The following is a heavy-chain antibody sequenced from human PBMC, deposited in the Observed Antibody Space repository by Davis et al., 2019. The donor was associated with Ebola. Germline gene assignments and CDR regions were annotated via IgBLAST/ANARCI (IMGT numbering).Heavy chain of an antibody. Sequence: SETLSLTCTVSGGSVSSGSYYWSWIRQPPGKGLEWIGYIYYSGSTNYNPSLKSRVTISVDKSKNQFSLKLSSVTAADTAVYYCARQVIEQWLIRSYCYYYGMDVWGQGTTVTVSS. D-gene: IGHD6-19*01. J-gene: IGHJ6*02. CDR2: IYYSGST. CDR3: ARQVIEQWLIRSYCYYYGMDV. V-gene: IGHV4-61*01. CDR1: GGSVSSGSYY.